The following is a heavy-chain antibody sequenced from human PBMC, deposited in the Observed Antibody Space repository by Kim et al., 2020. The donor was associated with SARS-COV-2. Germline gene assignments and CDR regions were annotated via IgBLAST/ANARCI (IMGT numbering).Heavy chain of an antibody. CDR2: FYYGGST. Sequence: SETLSLTCTVSGGSISSGNYFWGWIRQPPGKGLEWIGNFYYGGSTYYSPSLKSRVTMSADTSKNQFSLRLRSVTAADTAVYYCARPHSGRGGGAWFDPWGQGTLVTAAS. CDR3: ARPHSGRGGGAWFDP. V-gene: IGHV4-39*01. CDR1: GGSISSGNYF. D-gene: IGHD1-26*01. J-gene: IGHJ5*02.